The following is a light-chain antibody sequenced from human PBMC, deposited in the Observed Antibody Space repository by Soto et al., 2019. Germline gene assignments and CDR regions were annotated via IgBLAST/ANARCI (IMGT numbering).Light chain of an antibody. J-gene: IGKJ1*01. CDR2: GAS. V-gene: IGKV3-15*01. CDR3: QQYNNWPWT. Sequence: EIVMTQSPATLSVSPGERATLSCRASQSVGSNLAWYQQKPGQAPRLLIYGASTRATGIPARFSGSGYGTEFTLTISSLQSEDFAVYYCQQYNNWPWTFGQGTKVEIK. CDR1: QSVGSN.